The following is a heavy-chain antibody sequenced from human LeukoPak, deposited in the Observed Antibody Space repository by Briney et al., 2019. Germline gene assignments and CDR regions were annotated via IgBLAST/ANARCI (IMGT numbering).Heavy chain of an antibody. CDR1: GFTFSSYG. Sequence: GRSLRLSCAASGFTFSSYGMHWVRQAPGKGLEWVAVISYDGSNKYYADSVKGRFTTSRDNAKNSLYLQMNSLRAEDTAVYYCAREDGDAFDIWGQGTMVTVSS. CDR3: AREDGDAFDI. CDR2: ISYDGSNK. V-gene: IGHV3-30*03. D-gene: IGHD5-24*01. J-gene: IGHJ3*02.